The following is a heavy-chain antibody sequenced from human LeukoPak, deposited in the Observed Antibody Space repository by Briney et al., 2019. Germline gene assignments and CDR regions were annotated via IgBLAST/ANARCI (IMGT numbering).Heavy chain of an antibody. V-gene: IGHV3-48*01. D-gene: IGHD3-10*01. J-gene: IGHJ4*02. CDR3: ASSGFGRNFDY. CDR2: ISSSSSDI. CDR1: GFTFSSYS. Sequence: GGSLRPSCAASGFTFSSYSMNWVRQAPGKGLEWVSYISSSSSDIYYADSVKGRFTISRDNAKNSLYLQMNSLRVEDTAVYYCASSGFGRNFDYWGQGTLVTVSS.